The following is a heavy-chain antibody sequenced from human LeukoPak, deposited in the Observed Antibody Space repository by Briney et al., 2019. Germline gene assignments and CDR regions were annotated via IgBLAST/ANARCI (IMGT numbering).Heavy chain of an antibody. Sequence: PGGSLRLSCAASGFTFTSYGMHWVRQAPGKGLEWVALITYDGYYKYYSDSVKGRFTISSDTSKNTLYLQMNSLRAEDTAVYYCARGMTDFEYWGQGTLVTVSS. CDR3: ARGMTDFEY. J-gene: IGHJ4*02. V-gene: IGHV3-30*03. CDR1: GFTFTSYG. CDR2: ITYDGYYK.